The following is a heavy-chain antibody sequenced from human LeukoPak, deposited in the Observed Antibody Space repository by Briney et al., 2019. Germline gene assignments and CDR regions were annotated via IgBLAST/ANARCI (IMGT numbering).Heavy chain of an antibody. J-gene: IGHJ4*02. V-gene: IGHV4-39*07. Sequence: SETLSLTCTVSGGSISSSNYYWGWIRQPPGKGLEWIGSIYYSGSTYYNPSLKSRVTISVDTSKNQFSLKLSSVTAADTAVYYCARGMATTLFDYWGQGTLVTVSS. CDR1: GGSISSSNYY. D-gene: IGHD5-24*01. CDR2: IYYSGST. CDR3: ARGMATTLFDY.